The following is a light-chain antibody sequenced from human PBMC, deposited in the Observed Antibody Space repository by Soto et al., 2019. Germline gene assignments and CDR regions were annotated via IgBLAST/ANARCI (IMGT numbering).Light chain of an antibody. CDR1: QSISDS. J-gene: IGKJ4*01. V-gene: IGKV3-11*01. Sequence: EVVLTQSPSTLSLSPGERATLSCRASQSISDSLAWYQQKPGQAPRLLIYDTFKRTTGIPARFSGSGSETDFTLTISSLEPEDFAVYYCQQRSNWPLTFGGGTKVEI. CDR3: QQRSNWPLT. CDR2: DTF.